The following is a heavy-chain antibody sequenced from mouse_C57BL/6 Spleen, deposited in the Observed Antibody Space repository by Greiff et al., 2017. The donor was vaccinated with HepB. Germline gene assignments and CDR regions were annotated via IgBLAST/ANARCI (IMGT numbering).Heavy chain of an antibody. CDR2: IYPGDGDT. CDR1: GYAFSSSW. CDR3: ARKDYYGSSFYAMDY. V-gene: IGHV1-82*01. J-gene: IGHJ4*01. D-gene: IGHD1-1*01. Sequence: QVQLQQSGPELVKPGASVKISCKASGYAFSSSWMNWVQQRPGKGLEWIGRIYPGDGDTNYNGKFKGKATLTADKSSSAAYMQLSSLTSEDSAVYFCARKDYYGSSFYAMDYWGQGTSVTVSS.